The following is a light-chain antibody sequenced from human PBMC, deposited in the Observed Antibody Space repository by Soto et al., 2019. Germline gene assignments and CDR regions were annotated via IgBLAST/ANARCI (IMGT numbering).Light chain of an antibody. V-gene: IGKV3-20*01. CDR1: QNFGNTF. CDR2: DAS. Sequence: EVVLTQSPGTLSLSPGERATLSCRASQNFGNTFLAWYQQKPGQAPRLLIYDASNRATGIPDRFSGSGSETDFTLAISRLEPEDFAVYYCQQYGSSPYTFGQGTKLEIK. CDR3: QQYGSSPYT. J-gene: IGKJ2*01.